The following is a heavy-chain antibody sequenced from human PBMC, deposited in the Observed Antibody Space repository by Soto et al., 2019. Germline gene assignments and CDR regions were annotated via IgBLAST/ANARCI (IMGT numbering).Heavy chain of an antibody. CDR1: GFTFSGYA. D-gene: IGHD2-21*01. CDR2: ISGSGGMT. Sequence: EVQLLESGGDLVQPGGSLRLSCAASGFTFSGYAMNWVRQVPGKGLQWVSSISGSGGMTYYTDSVKGRFTISRDNSKNTLYLQMSSLRDEDTAVYHCAKDRVVTGGTPDIWGQGTLVTVSS. J-gene: IGHJ3*02. CDR3: AKDRVVTGGTPDI. V-gene: IGHV3-23*01.